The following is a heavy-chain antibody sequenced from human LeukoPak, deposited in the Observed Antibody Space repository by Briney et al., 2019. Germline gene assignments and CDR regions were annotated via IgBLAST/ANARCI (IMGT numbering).Heavy chain of an antibody. V-gene: IGHV4-59*01. CDR1: GGSMSGSY. CDR3: AKDRVPGGY. J-gene: IGHJ1*01. D-gene: IGHD1-1*01. CDR2: IHYTGST. Sequence: PSETLSLTCTVSGGSMSGSYWSWTRQPPGKGLEWIGSIHYTGSTNYNPSLKSRLTISLDTSKNQFSVKLISVTAADTAVYYCAKDRVPGGYWGQGTLVTVSS.